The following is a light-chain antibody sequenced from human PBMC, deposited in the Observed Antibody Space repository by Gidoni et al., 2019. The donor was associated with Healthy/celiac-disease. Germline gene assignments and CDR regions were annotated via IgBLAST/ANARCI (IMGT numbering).Light chain of an antibody. CDR2: EDS. J-gene: IGLJ2*01. CDR3: YSTDSSINHRV. CDR1: ALPKKY. V-gene: IGLV3-10*01. Sequence: SYELTQPPSVSVSPGQTARITCSGDALPKKYAYWYQQKSGRAPVLVIYEDSKRPSGIPERFSGSSSGTMATLTISGAQVEDEADYYCYSTDSSINHRVFGGGTKLTVL.